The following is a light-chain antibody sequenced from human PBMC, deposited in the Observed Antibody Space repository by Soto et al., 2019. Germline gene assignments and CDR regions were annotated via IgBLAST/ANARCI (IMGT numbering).Light chain of an antibody. Sequence: EIVMTQSPATLSVSRGERATLSCWASQSVSSNLAWYQRKPGQAPRLLIYGASTRATGIPVRFSGSGSGTEFTLTISSLQSEDFAVYYCQQYDSSPRTFGQGTKVDIK. CDR1: QSVSSN. CDR3: QQYDSSPRT. J-gene: IGKJ1*01. CDR2: GAS. V-gene: IGKV3-15*01.